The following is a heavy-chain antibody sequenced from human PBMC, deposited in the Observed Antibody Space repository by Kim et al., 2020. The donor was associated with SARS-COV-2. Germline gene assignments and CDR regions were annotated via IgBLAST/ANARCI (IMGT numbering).Heavy chain of an antibody. CDR3: ARVRYYYGSGSYYNGDYYYYGMDL. J-gene: IGHJ6*02. V-gene: IGHV3-13*01. CDR1: GFTFSRYD. Sequence: GGSLRLSCAASGFTFSRYDMHWVRQATGKGLEWVSTIGTAGDTYYPGSVKGRFTISRENAKNSLYLQMNSLRAGDTAVYYCARVRYYYGSGSYYNGDYYYYGMDLWGQGTTVTVSS. D-gene: IGHD3-10*01. CDR2: IGTAGDT.